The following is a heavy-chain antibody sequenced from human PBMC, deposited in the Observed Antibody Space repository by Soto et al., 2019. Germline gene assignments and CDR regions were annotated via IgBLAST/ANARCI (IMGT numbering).Heavy chain of an antibody. CDR1: GGSISSGGYY. J-gene: IGHJ4*02. V-gene: IGHV4-31*03. CDR2: LYYSGST. D-gene: IGHD5-18*01. Sequence: QVQLQESGPGLVKPSQTLSLTCTVSGGSISSGGYYWSWIRQHPGKGLEWIGYLYYSGSTYCNPSLKSRATISVDTSKNQFALKLSSVTAADTAVYYCARSGYSYGPNPLLYWGQGTLVTVSS. CDR3: ARSGYSYGPNPLLY.